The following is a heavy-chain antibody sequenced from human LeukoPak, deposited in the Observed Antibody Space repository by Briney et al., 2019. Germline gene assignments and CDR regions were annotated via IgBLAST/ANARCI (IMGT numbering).Heavy chain of an antibody. J-gene: IGHJ5*02. CDR3: ARANMVRGVGSFFDRNWFDP. V-gene: IGHV1-46*01. CDR2: IKPSDGNT. CDR1: GYSFTSYN. D-gene: IGHD3-10*01. Sequence: GASVKVSCKTSGYSFTSYNLHWVRQAPGQRLEWMGLIKPSDGNTYYAQQFQGRVTMTRDTSISTAYMELSRLRSDDTAVYYCARANMVRGVGSFFDRNWFDPWGQGTLVTVSS.